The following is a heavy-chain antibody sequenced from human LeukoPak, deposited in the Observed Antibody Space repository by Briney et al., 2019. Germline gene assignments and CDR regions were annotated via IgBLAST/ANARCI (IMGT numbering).Heavy chain of an antibody. CDR1: GFTFSDYW. D-gene: IGHD3-22*01. V-gene: IGHV3-74*03. CDR3: VRPRAYHSRDFDD. CDR2: INTDGSST. J-gene: IGHJ4*02. Sequence: GGSLRLSCAASGFTFSDYWKHWVRQAPGKGLEWVSHINTDGSSTMHADSVKGRFTISRNNAKNTLYLQLNGLRAEDTAVYYCVRPRAYHSRDFDDWGQGDLVTVS.